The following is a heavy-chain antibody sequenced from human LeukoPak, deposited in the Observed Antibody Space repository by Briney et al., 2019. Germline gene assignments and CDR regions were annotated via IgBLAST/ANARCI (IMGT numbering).Heavy chain of an antibody. D-gene: IGHD3-9*01. J-gene: IGHJ3*02. V-gene: IGHV3-74*01. Sequence: GGSLRLSCAASGFTFSSYWMHWVRQAPGKGLLWVSRISSDDSSTIYADSVKGRFTISRDNSKNTLYLQMNSLRAEDTAVYYCVKLDILTGHDAFDIWGQGTMVTVSS. CDR1: GFTFSSYW. CDR3: VKLDILTGHDAFDI. CDR2: ISSDDSST.